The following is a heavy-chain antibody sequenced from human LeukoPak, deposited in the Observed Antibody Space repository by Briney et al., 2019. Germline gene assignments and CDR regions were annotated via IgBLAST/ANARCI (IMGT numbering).Heavy chain of an antibody. CDR3: ARGNEGSYYDSSGYPIDY. J-gene: IGHJ4*02. V-gene: IGHV4-34*01. D-gene: IGHD3-22*01. CDR2: INHSGST. Sequence: SETLSLTCAVYGGSFSGYYWSWIRQPPGKGLEWIGEINHSGSTNYNPSLKSRVTISVDTSKNQFSLKLSSVTAADTAVYYCARGNEGSYYDSSGYPIDYWGQGTLVTVSS. CDR1: GGSFSGYY.